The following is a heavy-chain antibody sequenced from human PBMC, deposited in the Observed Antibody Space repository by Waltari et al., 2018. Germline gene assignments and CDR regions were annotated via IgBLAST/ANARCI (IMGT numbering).Heavy chain of an antibody. J-gene: IGHJ6*03. D-gene: IGHD3-16*01. CDR2: IYYSGST. V-gene: IGHV4-59*01. CDR3: ARLREESLLRYYYMDV. Sequence: QVQLQESGPGLVKPSETLSLTCTVSGGSISSYYWSWIRQPPGKGLEWIGYIYYSGSTNYYPSLKSRVTISVDTSKNQFSLKLSSVTAADTAVYYCARLREESLLRYYYMDVWGKGTTVTISS. CDR1: GGSISSYY.